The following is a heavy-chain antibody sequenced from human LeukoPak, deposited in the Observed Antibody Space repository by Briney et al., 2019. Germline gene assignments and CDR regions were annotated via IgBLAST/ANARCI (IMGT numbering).Heavy chain of an antibody. D-gene: IGHD3-22*01. CDR3: ARYYFYSSGYYYFDY. V-gene: IGHV4-31*03. CDR1: GASISSGGYY. Sequence: SETLSLTCTVSGASISSGGYYWSWIRQHPGKGLEWIGYIYYSGSTHYNPSLKSRVTISVDTSKNQFSLKLSSVTAADTAVYYCARYYFYSSGYYYFDYWGQGTLVTVSS. CDR2: IYYSGST. J-gene: IGHJ4*02.